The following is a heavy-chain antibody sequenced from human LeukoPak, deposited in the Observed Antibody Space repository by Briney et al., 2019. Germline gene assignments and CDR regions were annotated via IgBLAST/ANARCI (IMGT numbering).Heavy chain of an antibody. Sequence: GGSLRLSCAASGFTLSNYAMNWVRQAPGKGLEWVSSINGSGDKTYYADSVKGRFTISRDNAKNSLYLQMNSLRAEDTAVYYCAREGVRGVTDYWGQGTLVTVSS. V-gene: IGHV3-23*01. CDR3: AREGVRGVTDY. D-gene: IGHD3-10*01. CDR1: GFTLSNYA. J-gene: IGHJ4*02. CDR2: INGSGDKT.